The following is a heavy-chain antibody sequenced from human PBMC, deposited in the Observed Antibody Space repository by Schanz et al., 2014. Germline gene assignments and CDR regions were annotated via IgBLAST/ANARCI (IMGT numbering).Heavy chain of an antibody. CDR3: ASSGYIRAWYDPDRVHFDFFL. CDR1: GYTFSNDD. J-gene: IGHJ6*01. D-gene: IGHD6-19*01. CDR2: ISAYNGNT. V-gene: IGHV1-18*01. Sequence: KVSCKTSGYTFSNDDINWVRQAPGQGLEWMACISAYNGNTNYAQKLQGRVTITTDTSPSTAYMDLSSLRSDDTAVYYFASSGYIRAWYDPDRVHFDFFLWG.